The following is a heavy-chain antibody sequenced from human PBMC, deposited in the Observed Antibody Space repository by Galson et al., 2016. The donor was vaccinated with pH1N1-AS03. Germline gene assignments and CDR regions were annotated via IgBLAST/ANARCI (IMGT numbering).Heavy chain of an antibody. CDR1: GFSLNTNGVG. CDR2: IYWNSEK. V-gene: IGHV2-5*01. CDR3: ARKPTGSMVVTIGVGYCDL. J-gene: IGHJ2*01. D-gene: IGHD2-21*02. Sequence: PALVKPTQTLTLTCDFSGFSLNTNGVGVGWIRQPPGKPLGWLALIYWNSEKRYNPFLKGRLTITKDTSKNQVVLTMTNMAPGDTATYCCARKPTGSMVVTIGVGYCDLWGRGTLVAVSS.